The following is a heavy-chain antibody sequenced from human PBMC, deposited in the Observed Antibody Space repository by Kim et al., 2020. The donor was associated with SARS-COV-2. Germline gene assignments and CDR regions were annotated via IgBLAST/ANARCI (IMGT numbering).Heavy chain of an antibody. CDR1: GYTFTSYG. CDR2: ISAYNGNT. Sequence: ASVKVSCKASGYTFTSYGISWVRQAPGQGLEWMGWISAYNGNTNYAQKLQGRVTMTTDTSTSTAYMELRSLRSDDTAVYYCARAPRIGMVRGPLGYWGQGTLVTVSS. V-gene: IGHV1-18*01. J-gene: IGHJ4*02. CDR3: ARAPRIGMVRGPLGY. D-gene: IGHD3-10*01.